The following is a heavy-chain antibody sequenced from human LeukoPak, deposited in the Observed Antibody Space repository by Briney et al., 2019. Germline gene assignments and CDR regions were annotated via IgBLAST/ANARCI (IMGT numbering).Heavy chain of an antibody. CDR3: ARHDGSSFIYYIDH. J-gene: IGHJ4*02. CDR2: ISNSGYNT. CDR1: GFSVTSCA. Sequence: GGSLRLSCAASGFSVTSCAMSWVRQAPGKGLEWVSTISNSGYNTWYADSVKGRFAISRDNSQNTLYLQMSGLRAEDTALYYCARHDGSSFIYYIDHWGQGALVTVSS. D-gene: IGHD1-26*01. V-gene: IGHV3-23*01.